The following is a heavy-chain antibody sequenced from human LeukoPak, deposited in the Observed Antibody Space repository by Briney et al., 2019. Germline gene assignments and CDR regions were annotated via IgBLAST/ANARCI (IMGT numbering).Heavy chain of an antibody. CDR3: ARDGYYGSGSNYMDV. CDR1: GYTLTELS. D-gene: IGHD3-10*01. CDR2: FDPEDGET. V-gene: IGHV1-24*01. Sequence: ASVRVSCKVSGYTLTELSMHWVRQAPGKGLEWMGGFDPEDGETIYAQKFQGRVTMTEDTSTDTAYMELSRLRSDDTAVYYCARDGYYGSGSNYMDVWGKGTTVTVSS. J-gene: IGHJ6*03.